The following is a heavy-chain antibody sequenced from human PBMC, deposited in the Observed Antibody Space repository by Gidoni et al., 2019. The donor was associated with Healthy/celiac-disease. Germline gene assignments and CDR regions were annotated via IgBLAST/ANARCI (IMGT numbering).Heavy chain of an antibody. J-gene: IGHJ6*02. CDR3: ARYDGDYQSGHYYYYGMDV. Sequence: QVQLVPSGAEVKKPGASVKVSCTSSGYTFPSLGLSWGRKAPGQGLAWMGWISAYNGNTHYEHKLKSRVTMTTDTSTSTAYMERRSLRSDDTAVYYCARYDGDYQSGHYYYYGMDVWGQGTTVTVSS. CDR2: ISAYNGNT. V-gene: IGHV1-18*01. CDR1: GYTFPSLG. D-gene: IGHD4-17*01.